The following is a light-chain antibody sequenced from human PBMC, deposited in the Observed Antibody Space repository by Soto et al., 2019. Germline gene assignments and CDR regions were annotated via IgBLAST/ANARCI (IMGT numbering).Light chain of an antibody. Sequence: QSVLTQPPSVSGAPGQRVTISCTGSSSNIGAGYDVHWYQQLPGTAPKLLIYDNSNRPSGVPDRFSGSKSGTSASLAITGLQAEDEADYYCQSYDSSLSGFWVFGGGTQLTVL. J-gene: IGLJ3*02. CDR3: QSYDSSLSGFWV. CDR2: DNS. CDR1: SSNIGAGYD. V-gene: IGLV1-40*01.